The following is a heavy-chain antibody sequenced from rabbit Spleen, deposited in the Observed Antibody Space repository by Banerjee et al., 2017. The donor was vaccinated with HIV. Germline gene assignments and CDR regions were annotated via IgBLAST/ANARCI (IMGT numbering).Heavy chain of an antibody. CDR3: ARDTGSSFSSYGMDL. D-gene: IGHD8-1*01. CDR2: VDTGSRDFT. CDR1: GFSFSSRYY. Sequence: QSLEESGGDLVKPGASLTLTCTASGFSFSSRYYMCWVRQAPGKGLEWIACVDTGSRDFTYYASWAKGRVTISKTSSTTVTLQMTSLTVADTATYFCARDTGSSFSSYGMDLWGQGTLVTVS. J-gene: IGHJ6*01. V-gene: IGHV1S40*01.